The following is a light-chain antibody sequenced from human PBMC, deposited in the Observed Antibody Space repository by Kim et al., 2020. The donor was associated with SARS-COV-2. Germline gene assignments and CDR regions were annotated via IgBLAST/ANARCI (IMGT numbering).Light chain of an antibody. CDR3: QQYNSYPFT. CDR2: AAS. V-gene: IGKV1-16*02. Sequence: ASVGDIVTITCRASQGISHYLAWFQQKPGKAPQSLIYAASSLQSGVPPKFSGSGSGTDFTLTISSLQPEDFATYYCQQYNSYPFTFGGGTKVDIK. J-gene: IGKJ4*01. CDR1: QGISHY.